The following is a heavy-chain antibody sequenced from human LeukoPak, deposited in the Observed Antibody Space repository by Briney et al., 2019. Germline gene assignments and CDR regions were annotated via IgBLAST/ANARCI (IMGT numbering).Heavy chain of an antibody. J-gene: IGHJ3*02. D-gene: IGHD2-2*01. Sequence: ASVKVSCKASDYTFTTYGISWVRQAPGQGLEWMGWINPYNGNTKYAQKLQGRVTMTTDTSTSTAYMDLGSLRSDDTAVYYCARGGYCSSISCYVSDDAFDIWGQGTMVTVSS. V-gene: IGHV1-18*01. CDR2: INPYNGNT. CDR3: ARGGYCSSISCYVSDDAFDI. CDR1: DYTFTTYG.